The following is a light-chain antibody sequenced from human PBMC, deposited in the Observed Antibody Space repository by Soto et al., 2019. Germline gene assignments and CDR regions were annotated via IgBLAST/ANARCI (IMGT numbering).Light chain of an antibody. CDR2: GAS. Sequence: EIVLTQSPGTLSLSPGERATLSCRASQSVSSNYLAWYQQKPGQAPRLLIYGASSRATCIPDRFSGSGSGTDFTLTISRLELEDFAVYHCQQYGRSPLTFGGGTKVENK. V-gene: IGKV3-20*01. CDR1: QSVSSNY. J-gene: IGKJ4*01. CDR3: QQYGRSPLT.